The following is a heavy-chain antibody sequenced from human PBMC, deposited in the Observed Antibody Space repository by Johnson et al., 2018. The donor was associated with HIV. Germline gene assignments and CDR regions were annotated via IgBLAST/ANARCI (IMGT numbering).Heavy chain of an antibody. V-gene: IGHV3-30*04. Sequence: QVQLVESGGGVVQPGRSLRLSCAASGFTFSSYAMHWVRQAPGKGLEWVAVISYDGSNKYYADSVKGRFTISRANSKNTLYLQMNSLRTEDTAVYYCATEARGVHGTLRFLEWSDGFDIWGQGTMVTVSS. CDR1: GFTFSSYA. CDR2: ISYDGSNK. D-gene: IGHD3-3*01. J-gene: IGHJ3*02. CDR3: ATEARGVHGTLRFLEWSDGFDI.